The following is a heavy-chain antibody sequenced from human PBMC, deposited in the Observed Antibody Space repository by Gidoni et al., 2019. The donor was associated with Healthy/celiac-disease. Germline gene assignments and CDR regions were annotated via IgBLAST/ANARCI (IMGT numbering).Heavy chain of an antibody. CDR3: ARDFDFWSGYPIYYYGMDV. Sequence: EVQRVGPGVRLIQAGGSLRLSCAVSGFAVRSHYHSWVRQDPGTGLEWVSVINSDGSTYNADSVKGRFTISRDNSKNTLYLQMNSLRAEDTAVYYCARDFDFWSGYPIYYYGMDVWGQGTTVTVSS. CDR2: INSDGST. CDR1: GFAVRSHY. V-gene: IGHV3-53*01. J-gene: IGHJ6*02. D-gene: IGHD3-3*01.